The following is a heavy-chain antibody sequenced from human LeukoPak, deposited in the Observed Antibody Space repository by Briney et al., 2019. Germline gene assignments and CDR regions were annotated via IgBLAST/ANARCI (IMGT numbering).Heavy chain of an antibody. CDR3: AKKIVTGTGAFDI. CDR2: IGSDTNT. V-gene: IGHV3-23*01. CDR1: GFTFSRNA. D-gene: IGHD2-8*02. Sequence: GGSLRLSCAASGFTFSRNAMAWVRQAPGKGLDWVSGIGSDTNTHYADSVKGRFTISRDNSKNTLYLQMNSLRAEDTAVYYCAKKIVTGTGAFDIWGQGTMVTVSS. J-gene: IGHJ3*02.